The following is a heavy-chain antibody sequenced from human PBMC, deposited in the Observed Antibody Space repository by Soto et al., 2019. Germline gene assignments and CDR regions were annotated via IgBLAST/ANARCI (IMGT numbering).Heavy chain of an antibody. CDR3: TRVPSGWRVVVPGGG. V-gene: IGHV3-15*04. D-gene: IGHD2-2*01. J-gene: IGHJ4*02. CDR1: GFTFSNAW. Sequence: EVQLVESGGGLVKPGGSLRLSCAASGFTFSNAWMSWVRQAPGKGLEWVGLIESKADGGTTDYAAPVKGRFTISRDDSETTLYLERNSLKTEDTAVYYCTRVPSGWRVVVPGGGWGQGTLVTVSS. CDR2: IESKADGGTT.